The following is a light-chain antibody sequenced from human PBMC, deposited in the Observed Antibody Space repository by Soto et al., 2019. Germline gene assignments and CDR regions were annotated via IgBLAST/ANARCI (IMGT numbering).Light chain of an antibody. J-gene: IGKJ1*01. CDR3: QKSYSTHWT. Sequence: DIQMTQSPSSLSASVGDRVTVTCRASQSIDTSLNWYQQKPGKVPKLLIYAASRLESGVPSRFSGSGSGTYFALTINRMQPEDFATYFCQKSYSTHWTFGQGTKVAL. CDR1: QSIDTS. V-gene: IGKV1-39*01. CDR2: AAS.